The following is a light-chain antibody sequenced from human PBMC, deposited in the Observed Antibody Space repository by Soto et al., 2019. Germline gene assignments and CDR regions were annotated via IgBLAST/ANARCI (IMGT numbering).Light chain of an antibody. Sequence: QSVLTQPPSASGTPGQRVSISCSGSSFNLGSNSVNWYQHLPGTAPKLLISSNNQRPSGVPDRFSGSKSGTSASLAISGLQSEDEADYYCAVWDDRLNGPVFGGGTKVTVL. CDR1: SFNLGSNS. CDR3: AVWDDRLNGPV. V-gene: IGLV1-44*01. J-gene: IGLJ3*02. CDR2: SNN.